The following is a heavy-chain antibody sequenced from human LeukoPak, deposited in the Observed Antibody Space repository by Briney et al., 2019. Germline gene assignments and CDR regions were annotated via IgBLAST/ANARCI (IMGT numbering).Heavy chain of an antibody. Sequence: SETLSLTRTVSGGSISSYYWSWIRQPPGKGLEWIGYIYYSGSTNYNPSLKSRVTISVDTSKNQFSLKLSSVTAADTAVYYCARAPYCSSTSCYLGFDLWGRGTLVTVSS. J-gene: IGHJ2*01. CDR1: GGSISSYY. D-gene: IGHD2-2*01. V-gene: IGHV4-59*01. CDR3: ARAPYCSSTSCYLGFDL. CDR2: IYYSGST.